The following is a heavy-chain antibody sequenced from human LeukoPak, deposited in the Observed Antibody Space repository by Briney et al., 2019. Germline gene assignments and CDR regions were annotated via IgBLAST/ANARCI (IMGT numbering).Heavy chain of an antibody. Sequence: GRSLRLSCAASGFTFSSYGMHWVRRAPGKGLEWVAGISYDGSNKYYADSVKGRFTISRDNSKNTLYLQMNSLRAEDTAVYYCARMGSPHCSSTSCYSAWGQGTLVTVSS. CDR2: ISYDGSNK. J-gene: IGHJ5*02. CDR3: ARMGSPHCSSTSCYSA. CDR1: GFTFSSYG. D-gene: IGHD2-2*01. V-gene: IGHV3-30*03.